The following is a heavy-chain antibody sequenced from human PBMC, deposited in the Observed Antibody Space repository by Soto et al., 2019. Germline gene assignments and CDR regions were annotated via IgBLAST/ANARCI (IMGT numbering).Heavy chain of an antibody. V-gene: IGHV1-3*01. Sequence: QVQLVQSGAEVKKPGASVKVSCKASGYTFTSYAMHWVRQAPGQRLEWMGWINAGNGNTKYSQKFQGRVTITRDTSASTAYMELSSLRSEDTAVYYCARGEPYTAMVPFDYWGQGTLVTVYS. CDR2: INAGNGNT. CDR1: GYTFTSYA. D-gene: IGHD5-18*01. J-gene: IGHJ4*02. CDR3: ARGEPYTAMVPFDY.